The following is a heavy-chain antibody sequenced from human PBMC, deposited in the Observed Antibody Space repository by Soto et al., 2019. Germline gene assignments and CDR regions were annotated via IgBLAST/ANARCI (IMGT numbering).Heavy chain of an antibody. V-gene: IGHV1-69*02. CDR2: IIPILGIA. D-gene: IGHD3-22*01. J-gene: IGHJ4*02. CDR3: ARARGEYYYDSSGYYDSFDY. Sequence: ASVKVSCQASGGTFSSYTISWVRQAPGQGLEWMGRIIPILGIANYAQKFQGRVTITADKSTSTAYMELSSLRSEDTAVYYCARARGEYYYDSSGYYDSFDYWGQGTLVTVSS. CDR1: GGTFSSYT.